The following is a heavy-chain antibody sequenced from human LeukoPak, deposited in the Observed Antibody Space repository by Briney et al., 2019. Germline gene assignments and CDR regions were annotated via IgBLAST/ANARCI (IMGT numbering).Heavy chain of an antibody. J-gene: IGHJ4*02. Sequence: PSETLSLTCTVSGGSISSSSYYWGWIRQPPGKGLEWIGSIYYSGSTYYNPSLKSRVTISVDTSKNQFSLKLSSVTAADTAVYYCASRDRYGYGVKSEKVDYWGQGTLVTVSS. CDR3: ASRDRYGYGVKSEKVDY. CDR2: IYYSGST. CDR1: GGSISSSSYY. V-gene: IGHV4-39*01. D-gene: IGHD4-17*01.